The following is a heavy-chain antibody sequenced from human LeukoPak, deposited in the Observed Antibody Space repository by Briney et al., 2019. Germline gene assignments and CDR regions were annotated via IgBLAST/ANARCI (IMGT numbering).Heavy chain of an antibody. Sequence: ASVKVSCKVSGYTLTELSMHWVRQAPGKGLEWMGGFDPEDGETIYAQKFQGRVTMTEDTSTDTAYMELSSLRSEDTAVYYCATVTGTTISFDYWGQGTLVTVSS. CDR3: ATVTGTTISFDY. J-gene: IGHJ4*02. CDR2: FDPEDGET. D-gene: IGHD1-1*01. CDR1: GYTLTELS. V-gene: IGHV1-24*01.